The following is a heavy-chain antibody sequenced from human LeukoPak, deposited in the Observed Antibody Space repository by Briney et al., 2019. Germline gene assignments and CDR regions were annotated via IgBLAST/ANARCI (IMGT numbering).Heavy chain of an antibody. Sequence: GGSLRLSCAASEFTDSSNYISGVRQASGKGLEWVSVIYSGGYTYYADSVKGRFTISRDNSKNTLYLQMNSLRAEETAVYYCARVTGDRVFDYWGQGTLVTVSS. CDR2: IYSGGYT. CDR1: EFTDSSNY. V-gene: IGHV3-53*01. D-gene: IGHD7-27*01. CDR3: ARVTGDRVFDY. J-gene: IGHJ4*02.